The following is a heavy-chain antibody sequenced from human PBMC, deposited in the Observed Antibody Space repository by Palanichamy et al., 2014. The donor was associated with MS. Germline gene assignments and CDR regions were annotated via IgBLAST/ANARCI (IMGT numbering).Heavy chain of an antibody. CDR1: GFTVSSYA. J-gene: IGHJ4*02. V-gene: IGHV3-23*01. D-gene: IGHD3-3*01. Sequence: EVQLLESGGGLVQPGGSLRLSCAASGFTVSSYAMSWVRLAPEKGLEWVSGISSSGGNTYYPDCVKGRFTIFRDNSKNTLFLQMNSLTADDTAVYYCARDTHPYYGDFDYWGQGTLVTVSS. CDR2: ISSSGGNT. CDR3: ARDTHPYYGDFDY.